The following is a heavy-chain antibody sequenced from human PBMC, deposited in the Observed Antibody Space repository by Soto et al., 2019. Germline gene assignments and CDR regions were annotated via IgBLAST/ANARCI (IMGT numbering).Heavy chain of an antibody. CDR1: GVSITSHY. V-gene: IGHV4-59*11. CDR3: TGGGPGHPFDY. Sequence: QVQLQESGPGLVKPSETLSLTCTVSGVSITSHYWTWIRQPPGKGLEWIGNIHYSGSTNYSPSLKSRVIISVDPSENQSSLKLSSVTTADTAVYYCTGGGPGHPFDYWGQGTLVTVSS. D-gene: IGHD7-27*01. CDR2: IHYSGST. J-gene: IGHJ4*02.